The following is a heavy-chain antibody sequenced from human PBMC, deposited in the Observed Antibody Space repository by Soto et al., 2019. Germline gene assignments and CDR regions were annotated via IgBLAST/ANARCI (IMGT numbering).Heavy chain of an antibody. V-gene: IGHV4-38-2*02. Sequence: SETLSLTCTVSGYSISSGSYWGWIRQPTRKVPAWTASIYHCVATFYNPSLKSRVTVSVDTSSIQFSLKLRSVSAANTAVYYCAKARVTGVARSCFGYWDRVTLVAVAS. CDR1: GYSISSGSY. CDR3: AKARVTGVARSCFGY. D-gene: IGHD6-19*01. CDR2: IYHCVAT. J-gene: IGHJ4*01.